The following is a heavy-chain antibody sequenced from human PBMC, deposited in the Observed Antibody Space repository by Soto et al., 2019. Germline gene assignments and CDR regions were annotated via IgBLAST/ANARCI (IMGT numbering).Heavy chain of an antibody. CDR3: ARSTVFRSFDWSETETFDH. CDR1: GYTFSSFP. Sequence: QVQLVQSGAEVKNPGASLQVSCKASGYTFSSFPIHWVRQAPGQRLEWMGWIKGGNGDTRYSQKFQGRATFMRDRSASTAYMELNSLGSEDAAVYYCARSTVFRSFDWSETETFDHWGQGTLVTVSS. J-gene: IGHJ4*02. D-gene: IGHD3-9*01. CDR2: IKGGNGDT. V-gene: IGHV1-3*01.